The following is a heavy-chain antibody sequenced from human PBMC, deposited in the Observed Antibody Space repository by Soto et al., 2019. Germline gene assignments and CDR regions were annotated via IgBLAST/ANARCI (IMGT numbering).Heavy chain of an antibody. D-gene: IGHD7-27*01. Sequence: QVQLVQSGGGLVQPGRSLRLSCAASGLNFNTYFMHWVRQAPGKGLEWVAMIFTNGSDKEYADSVKGRFTISRDNSNNAMYLRIDRLRPEDTVVYYCARDDEQGSNCDVAYWGQGDVVTVS. J-gene: IGHJ4*02. CDR1: GLNFNTYF. CDR2: IFTNGSDK. CDR3: ARDDEQGSNCDVAY. V-gene: IGHV3-30*03.